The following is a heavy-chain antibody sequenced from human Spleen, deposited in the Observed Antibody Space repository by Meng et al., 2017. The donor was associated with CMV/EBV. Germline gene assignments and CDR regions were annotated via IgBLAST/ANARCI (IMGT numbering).Heavy chain of an antibody. J-gene: IGHJ6*02. CDR3: ARAFYDSGTYGYYYYGMDV. D-gene: IGHD3-22*01. CDR2: IIPIFGTA. CDR1: GGTFSSFS. V-gene: IGHV1-69*05. Sequence: SVKVSCKASGGTFSSFSISWVRQAPGQGLEWMGGIIPIFGTANYAQKFQGRVTITTDESASTAYMELSSLRSEDTAVYYCARAFYDSGTYGYYYYGMDVWGQGTTVTVSS.